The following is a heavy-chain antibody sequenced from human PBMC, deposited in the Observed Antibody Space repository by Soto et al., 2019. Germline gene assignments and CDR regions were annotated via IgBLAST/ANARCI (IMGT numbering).Heavy chain of an antibody. J-gene: IGHJ6*02. D-gene: IGHD4-17*01. Sequence: GGSLRLSCAASGFTFSSYGMHWVRQAPGKGLEWVAVISYDGSNKYYADSVKGRFTISRDNSKNTLYLQMNSLRAEDTAVYYCAKDLATVTTGWVYYYYGMDVWGQGTTVTVSS. CDR1: GFTFSSYG. V-gene: IGHV3-30*18. CDR3: AKDLATVTTGWVYYYYGMDV. CDR2: ISYDGSNK.